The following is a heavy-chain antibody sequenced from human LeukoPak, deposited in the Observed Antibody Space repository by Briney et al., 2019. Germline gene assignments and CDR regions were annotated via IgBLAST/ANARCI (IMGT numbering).Heavy chain of an antibody. CDR2: IKEDGSQK. J-gene: IGHJ6*02. V-gene: IGHV3-7*03. Sequence: GGSLRLSCVTSGFTFSESWMSWVRQAPGKGLEWVADIKEDGSQKDYVDSVKGRFTISRDNAKNSLYLQMNSLRAEDTAVYYCAKAGTRSYYYYYGMDVWGQGTTVTVSS. CDR3: AKAGTRSYYYYYGMDV. CDR1: GFTFSESW.